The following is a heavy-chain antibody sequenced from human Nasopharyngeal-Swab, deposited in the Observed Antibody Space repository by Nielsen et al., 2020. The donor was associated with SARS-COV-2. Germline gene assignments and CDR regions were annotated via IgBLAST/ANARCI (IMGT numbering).Heavy chain of an antibody. CDR1: GYTFTSYG. CDR2: ISAYNGNT. J-gene: IGHJ3*02. V-gene: IGHV1-18*01. D-gene: IGHD2-15*01. CDR3: ARVRNILVVVAANDAFDI. Sequence: ASVKVSCKASGYTFTSYGISWVRQAPGQGLEWMGWISAYNGNTNYAQKLQGRVTMTTDTSTSTAYMELRSLRSDDTAVYYCARVRNILVVVAANDAFDIWGQGTMVTVSS.